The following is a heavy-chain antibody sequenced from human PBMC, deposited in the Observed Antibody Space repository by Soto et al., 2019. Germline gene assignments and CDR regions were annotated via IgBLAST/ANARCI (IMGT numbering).Heavy chain of an antibody. CDR3: ASYSSSAGAYYYYMDV. CDR2: INHSGST. V-gene: IGHV4-34*01. Sequence: SETLSLTCAVYGGSFSGYYWSWIRQPPGKGLEWIGEINHSGSTNYNPSLKSRVTISVDTSKNQFSLKLSSVTAADTAVYYCASYSSSAGAYYYYMDVWGKGTTVTVSS. J-gene: IGHJ6*03. D-gene: IGHD6-6*01. CDR1: GGSFSGYY.